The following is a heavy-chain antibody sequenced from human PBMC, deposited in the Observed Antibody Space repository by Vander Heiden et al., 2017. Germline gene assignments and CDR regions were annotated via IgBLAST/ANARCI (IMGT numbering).Heavy chain of an antibody. D-gene: IGHD3-10*01. J-gene: IGHJ4*02. CDR1: GFTFYDYA. Sequence: EVQLVESGGGLVQPGRSLRLSCAASGFTFYDYALHGVRQAPGKGLEWVSGISWNSGSIGYADSVKGRFTISRDNAKNSLYLQMNSLRAEDTALYYCAKGVTMVRGVIIKESTYFDYWGQGTLVTVSS. V-gene: IGHV3-9*01. CDR2: ISWNSGSI. CDR3: AKGVTMVRGVIIKESTYFDY.